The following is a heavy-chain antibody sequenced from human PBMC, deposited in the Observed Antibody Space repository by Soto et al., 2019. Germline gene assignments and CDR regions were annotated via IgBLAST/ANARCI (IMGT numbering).Heavy chain of an antibody. CDR3: ATSGDYADYYYVMDV. CDR2: IYPGDSDT. CDR1: GYSFTSYW. J-gene: IGHJ6*01. Sequence: GESLKISCKGSGYSFTSYWIGWVRQMPGKGLEWMGIIYPGDSDTRYSPSFQGQVTISADKSISTAYLQWSSLKASDTAMYYCATSGDYADYYYVMDVWGQGTTVTVSA. D-gene: IGHD4-17*01. V-gene: IGHV5-51*01.